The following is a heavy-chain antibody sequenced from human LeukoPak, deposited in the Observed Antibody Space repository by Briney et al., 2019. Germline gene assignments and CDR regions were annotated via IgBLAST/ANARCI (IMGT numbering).Heavy chain of an antibody. J-gene: IGHJ4*02. D-gene: IGHD3-9*01. CDR2: IYYDGNT. CDR3: ARTTLPGTDFADWPYFDF. CDR1: GDSVRTDDYF. Sequence: SETLSLTCTVPGDSVRTDDYFWSWIRQPPGRGLEWIGYIYYDGNTKYDPSLESRVTISIATSKNHFSLNLKSVTAAGTGVYHCARTTLPGTDFADWPYFDFWGQGALVTVSS. V-gene: IGHV4-61*03.